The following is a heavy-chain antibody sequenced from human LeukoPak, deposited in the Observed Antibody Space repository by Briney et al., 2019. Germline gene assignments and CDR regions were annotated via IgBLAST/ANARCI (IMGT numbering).Heavy chain of an antibody. CDR1: GFPFSTFW. CDR2: INQDGSEK. V-gene: IGHV3-7*01. D-gene: IGHD3-10*01. CDR3: ARGPRGFGELYD. Sequence: GGSLRLSCAVSGFPFSTFWMSWVRQAPGKGLEWVANINQDGSEKYYVDSVRGRFAISRDNAKNSLYLQMNSLRAEDTAVYYCARGPRGFGELYDWGQGTLVTVSS. J-gene: IGHJ4*02.